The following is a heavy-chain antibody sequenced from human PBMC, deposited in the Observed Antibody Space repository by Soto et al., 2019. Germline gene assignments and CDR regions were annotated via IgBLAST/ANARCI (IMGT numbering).Heavy chain of an antibody. CDR2: IDPSDSYT. CDR1: GYSFTSYW. V-gene: IGHV5-10-1*01. D-gene: IGHD3-10*01. J-gene: IGHJ6*02. CDR3: AGPYYYGSGSTRSYYYGMDG. Sequence: PGESLKISCKGSGYSFTSYWISWVRQMPGKGLEWMGRIDPSDSYTNYSPSFQGHVTISADKSISTAYLQWSSLKASDTAMYYCAGPYYYGSGSTRSYYYGMDGWGQGTTVTVSS.